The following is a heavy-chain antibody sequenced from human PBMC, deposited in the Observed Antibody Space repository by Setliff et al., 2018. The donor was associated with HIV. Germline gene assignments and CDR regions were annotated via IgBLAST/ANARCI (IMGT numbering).Heavy chain of an antibody. J-gene: IGHJ4*02. D-gene: IGHD6-13*01. CDR3: ARTYSSGWYSSHLWVDY. CDR1: GGSISSYY. V-gene: IGHV4-4*08. CDR2: IYIGST. Sequence: SETLSLTCTVSGGSISSYYWSWIRQPPGKGLEWIGHIYIGSTNYNPSLKSRVTISADTSKNRFSLKLSSVTAADTAVYYCARTYSSGWYSSHLWVDYWGQGTLVTVSS.